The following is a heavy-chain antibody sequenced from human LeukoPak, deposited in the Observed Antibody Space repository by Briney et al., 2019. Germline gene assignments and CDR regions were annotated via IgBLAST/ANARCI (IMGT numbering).Heavy chain of an antibody. J-gene: IGHJ4*02. V-gene: IGHV3-30*18. CDR2: ISYDGSNK. CDR3: AKAELGVDTFFDY. Sequence: GGSLRLSCAASGFTFSSYGMHWVRQAPGKGLEWAAVISYDGSNKYYADSVKGRFTISRDNSKNTLYLQMNSLRAEDTAFYYCAKAELGVDTFFDYWGQGTLVTVSS. D-gene: IGHD3-3*01. CDR1: GFTFSSYG.